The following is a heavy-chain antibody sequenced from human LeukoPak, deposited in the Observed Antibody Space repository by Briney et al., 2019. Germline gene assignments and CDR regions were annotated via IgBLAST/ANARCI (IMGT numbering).Heavy chain of an antibody. J-gene: IGHJ4*02. Sequence: QPGGSLRLSCAASGFTFDDYAMHWVRHAPGKGLEWVSGISWNSGSIGYADSVKGRFTISRDNAKNSLYLQMNSLRAEDTALYYCAKDFHSSYYWGQGTLVTVSS. V-gene: IGHV3-9*01. CDR1: GFTFDDYA. D-gene: IGHD6-19*01. CDR2: ISWNSGSI. CDR3: AKDFHSSYY.